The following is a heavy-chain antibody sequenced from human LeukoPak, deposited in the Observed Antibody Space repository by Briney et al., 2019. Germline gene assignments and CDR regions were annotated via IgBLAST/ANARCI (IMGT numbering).Heavy chain of an antibody. CDR2: ISSSSSYI. CDR3: AKARGSYYDFWSGYYERGAADY. V-gene: IGHV3-21*01. CDR1: GFTFSDYT. J-gene: IGHJ4*02. Sequence: GGSLRLSCADSGFTFSDYTMNWVRQAPGKGLEWVSSISSSSSYIYYADSVKGRFTISRDNSKNTLYLQMNSLRAEDTAVYYCAKARGSYYDFWSGYYERGAADYWGQGTLVTVSS. D-gene: IGHD3-3*01.